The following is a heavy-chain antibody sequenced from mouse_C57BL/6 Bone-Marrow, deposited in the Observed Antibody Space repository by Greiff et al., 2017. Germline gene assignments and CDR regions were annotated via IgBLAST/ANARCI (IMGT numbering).Heavy chain of an antibody. J-gene: IGHJ2*01. V-gene: IGHV1-52*01. CDR3: ARGVYYGSPYYFAY. D-gene: IGHD2-2*01. Sequence: QVQLQQPGAELVRPGSSVKLSCKASGYTFTSYWMHWVKQRPIQGLEWIGNIDPSDSETHYNQKFKDKATLTVDKSSSTAYMQLSSLTSEDSAVYYCARGVYYGSPYYFAYWGQGTTLTVSS. CDR1: GYTFTSYW. CDR2: IDPSDSET.